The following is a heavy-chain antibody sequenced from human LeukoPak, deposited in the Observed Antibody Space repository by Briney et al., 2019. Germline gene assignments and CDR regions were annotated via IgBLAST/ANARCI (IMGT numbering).Heavy chain of an antibody. Sequence: GGSLRLSCAASGFSLSRYWMSWVRQAPGKGLEWVANIRRDESEKYYVDSVKGRFTISRDNAKNSLYLQMNSLRAEDTAVYYCARGSGFDPWGQGTLVTVSS. V-gene: IGHV3-7*01. CDR1: GFSLSRYW. CDR2: IRRDESEK. J-gene: IGHJ5*02. CDR3: ARGSGFDP.